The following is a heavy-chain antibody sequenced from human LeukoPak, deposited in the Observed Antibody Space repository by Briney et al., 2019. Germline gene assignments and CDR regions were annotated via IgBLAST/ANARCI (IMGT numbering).Heavy chain of an antibody. CDR2: IYYSGST. D-gene: IGHD2-15*01. CDR1: GGSISSYY. Sequence: SETLSLTCTVSGGSISSYYWSWIRQPPGKGLEWIGYIYYSGSTNYNPSLKSRVTISVDTSKNQFSLKLSSVTAADTAVYYCARDLISPGGPWFDPWGQGTLVTVSS. J-gene: IGHJ5*02. V-gene: IGHV4-59*01. CDR3: ARDLISPGGPWFDP.